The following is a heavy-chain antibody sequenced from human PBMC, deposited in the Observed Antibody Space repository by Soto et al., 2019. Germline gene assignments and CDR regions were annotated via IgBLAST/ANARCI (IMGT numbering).Heavy chain of an antibody. CDR3: ASSRGYSSSWYDYYYGMDV. CDR1: GGSFSGYY. Sequence: SETLSLTCGVYGGSFSGYYWIWIRQPPGKGLEWIGEINHSGSTNYNPSLKSRVTISVDTSKNQFSLKLSSVTAADTAVYYCASSRGYSSSWYDYYYGMDVWGQGTTVTVSS. J-gene: IGHJ6*02. CDR2: INHSGST. D-gene: IGHD6-13*01. V-gene: IGHV4-34*01.